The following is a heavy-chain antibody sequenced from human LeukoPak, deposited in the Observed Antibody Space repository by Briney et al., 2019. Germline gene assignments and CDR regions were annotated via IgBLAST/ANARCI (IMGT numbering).Heavy chain of an antibody. V-gene: IGHV3-33*01. CDR2: IWYDGSNK. D-gene: IGHD3-10*01. Sequence: PGGSLRLSCAASGFTFSSYGMRWVRQAPGKGLEWVAVIWYDGSNKYYADSVKGRFTISRDNSKNTLYLQMNSLRAEDTAVYYCARAYYGSGSYLYFDYWGQGTLVTVSS. CDR1: GFTFSSYG. CDR3: ARAYYGSGSYLYFDY. J-gene: IGHJ4*02.